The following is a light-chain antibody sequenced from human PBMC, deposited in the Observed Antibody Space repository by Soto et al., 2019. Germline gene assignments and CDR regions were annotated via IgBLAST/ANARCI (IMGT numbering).Light chain of an antibody. CDR2: SNT. V-gene: IGLV1-40*01. CDR3: QSYDSGLNDYV. J-gene: IGLJ1*01. CDR1: SSNIGADYD. Sequence: QSVLTQPPSVSGAPGQRVTMSRAGTSSNIGADYDVHWYQLLPGIAPKLLIYSNTNRASGVPDRFSGSKSGTSASLDIAGLQAEDEADYYCQSYDSGLNDYVFGPGTKVTVL.